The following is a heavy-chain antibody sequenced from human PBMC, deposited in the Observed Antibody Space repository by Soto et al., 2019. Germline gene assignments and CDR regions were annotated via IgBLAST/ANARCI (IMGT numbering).Heavy chain of an antibody. J-gene: IGHJ1*01. V-gene: IGHV3-66*01. CDR2: IHNGGET. CDR1: GFSVSSNY. D-gene: IGHD2-15*01. Sequence: PWGSLRLSCAASGFSVSSNYMNWVRQAPGKGLEWVSIIHNGGETYYADSVKDRFTVSRDNSKNTVFLQMNSLRVEDTAVYYCARDWWSQYWGQGTLVTVSS. CDR3: ARDWWSQY.